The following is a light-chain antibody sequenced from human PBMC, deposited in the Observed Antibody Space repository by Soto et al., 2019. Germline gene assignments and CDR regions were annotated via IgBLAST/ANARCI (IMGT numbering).Light chain of an antibody. CDR3: QAWDSSTVV. Sequence: SYELTQPPSVSVSPGQTASITCSGDKLGDEYACWYQQKPGQSPVLVIYQDSKRPSGIPERFSGSNSGNTATLTISGTQAMDEADYYCQAWDSSTVVFSGGTKLTVL. CDR1: KLGDEY. CDR2: QDS. V-gene: IGLV3-1*01. J-gene: IGLJ2*01.